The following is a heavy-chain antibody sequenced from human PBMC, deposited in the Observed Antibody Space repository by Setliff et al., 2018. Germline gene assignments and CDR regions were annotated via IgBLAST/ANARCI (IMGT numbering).Heavy chain of an antibody. D-gene: IGHD2-21*01. V-gene: IGHV4-61*02. Sequence: SETLSLTCTVSGASLRSGSNYWGWFRQPAGKGLEWIGRIYTDGTTNYSPSLKSRVTIXXXTSXXXXXXXXXXXXXXXXXXYFCAKEHVVISFVNNIHHHYGMDVWGQGTTVTVSS. CDR3: AKEHVVISFVNNIHHHYGMDV. J-gene: IGHJ6*02. CDR1: GASLRSGSNY. CDR2: IYTDGTT.